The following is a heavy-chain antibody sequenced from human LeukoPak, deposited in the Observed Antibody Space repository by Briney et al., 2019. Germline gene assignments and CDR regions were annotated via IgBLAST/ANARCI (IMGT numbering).Heavy chain of an antibody. V-gene: IGHV1-18*01. CDR2: ISACNGNT. J-gene: IGHJ4*02. CDR1: GYTFTSYG. D-gene: IGHD5-12*01. Sequence: ASVKVSCKASGYTFTSYGISWVRQAPGQGLEWMGWISACNGNTNYAQKLQGRVTMTTDTSTSTAYMELRSLRSDDTAVYYCARDGTRGYSGYAAYWGQGTLVTVSS. CDR3: ARDGTRGYSGYAAY.